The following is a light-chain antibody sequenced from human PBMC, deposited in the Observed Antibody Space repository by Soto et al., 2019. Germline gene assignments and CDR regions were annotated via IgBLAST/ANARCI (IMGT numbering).Light chain of an antibody. Sequence: EIVMTQSPATLSVSRGEIATLSCRASQSVSSSLAWYQQKPGQAPRLLIYGASTRATGIPARFSGSGSGTEFTLTISSLQSEDFAVYHCQQYNNWPAITFGQGTRLEIK. CDR1: QSVSSS. J-gene: IGKJ5*01. CDR3: QQYNNWPAIT. V-gene: IGKV3D-15*01. CDR2: GAS.